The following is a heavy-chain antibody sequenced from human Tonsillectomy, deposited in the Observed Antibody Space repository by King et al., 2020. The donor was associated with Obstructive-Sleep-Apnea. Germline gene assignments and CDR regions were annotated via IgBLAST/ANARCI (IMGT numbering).Heavy chain of an antibody. Sequence: VQLVESGAEVKKPGESLKISCKGSGYSFTSYWIGWVRQMPGKGLEWMGIIYPGDSDTRYSPSFQGLVTISADKSIRTADLQWSSLKASDTAMYYCARGRITIFGVVIIPNYGMDVWGQGTTVTVSS. CDR3: ARGRITIFGVVIIPNYGMDV. V-gene: IGHV5-51*01. D-gene: IGHD3-3*01. CDR2: IYPGDSDT. J-gene: IGHJ6*02. CDR1: GYSFTSYW.